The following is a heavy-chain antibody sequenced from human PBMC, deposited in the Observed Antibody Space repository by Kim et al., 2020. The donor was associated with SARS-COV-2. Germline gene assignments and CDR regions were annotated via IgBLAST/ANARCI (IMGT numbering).Heavy chain of an antibody. D-gene: IGHD2-2*01. J-gene: IGHJ5*02. V-gene: IGHV3-21*01. Sequence: GGSLRLSCAASGFTFSSSNMNWVRQAPGKGLEWVSSINSISSDIYYADSVKGRFTISRDNAKNSLYLHMNSLRADDTAIYYCARRTGIRCSSSSCYGGWFDPWGQGTPVTVSS. CDR1: GFTFSSSN. CDR3: ARRTGIRCSSSSCYGGWFDP. CDR2: INSISSDI.